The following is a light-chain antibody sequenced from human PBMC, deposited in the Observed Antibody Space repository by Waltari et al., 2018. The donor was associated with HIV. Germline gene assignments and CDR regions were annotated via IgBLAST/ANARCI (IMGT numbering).Light chain of an antibody. Sequence: QSALTQPASVSGSPGQSITISCTGTSSDIGGYDYVSWYQHLPVKVPKLMIYDVNKRPSGVSSRFSGSKSGSTASRTISGLQPEDEADYYCCSYSGSGTLVFGGGTKLIVL. CDR1: SSDIGGYDY. CDR2: DVN. CDR3: CSYSGSGTLV. V-gene: IGLV2-23*02. J-gene: IGLJ2*01.